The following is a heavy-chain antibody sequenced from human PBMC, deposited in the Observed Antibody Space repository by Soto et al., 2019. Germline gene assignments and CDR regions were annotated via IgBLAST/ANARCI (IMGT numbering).Heavy chain of an antibody. CDR3: SCRSSHWTIAF. CDR1: GYSFNTYW. CDR2: IYPGDSDT. V-gene: IGHV5-51*01. D-gene: IGHD6-13*01. J-gene: IGHJ4*02. Sequence: GESLKISCKGSGYSFNTYWIGWVRQMPGKGLEWMGIIYPGDSDTRYSPSFQGQVTISADKSITTAYLQWSSLKASDTAMYFCSCRSSHWTIAFSAQGTLVPVSS.